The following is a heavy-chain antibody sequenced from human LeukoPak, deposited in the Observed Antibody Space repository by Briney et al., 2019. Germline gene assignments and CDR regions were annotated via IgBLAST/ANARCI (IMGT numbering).Heavy chain of an antibody. Sequence: SETLSLTCTVSGGSTSSSSYYWGWIRQPPGKGLEWIGSIYYSGSTYYNPSLKSRVTISVDTSKNQFSLKLSSVTAADTAVYYCARRSSSSWYAAFDIWGQGTMVTVSS. D-gene: IGHD6-13*01. J-gene: IGHJ3*02. V-gene: IGHV4-39*01. CDR3: ARRSSSSWYAAFDI. CDR2: IYYSGST. CDR1: GGSTSSSSYY.